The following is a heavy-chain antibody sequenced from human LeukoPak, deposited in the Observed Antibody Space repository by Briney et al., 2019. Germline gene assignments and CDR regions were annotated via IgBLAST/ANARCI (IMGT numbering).Heavy chain of an antibody. CDR1: GFTFSTYA. D-gene: IGHD6-13*01. CDR3: AKFGQQLVMTYYFDY. V-gene: IGHV3-23*01. CDR2: ISGSGGST. J-gene: IGHJ4*02. Sequence: PGRSLRLSCAASGFTFSTYAMSWVRQAPGKGLEWVPAISGSGGSTYYADSVKGRFTISRDTSKNTLYLQMNSLRAEDTAVYYCAKFGQQLVMTYYFDYWGQGTLVTVSS.